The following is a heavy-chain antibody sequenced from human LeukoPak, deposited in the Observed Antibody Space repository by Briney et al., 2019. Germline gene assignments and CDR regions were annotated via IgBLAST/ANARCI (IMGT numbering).Heavy chain of an antibody. CDR2: ISSRSSYI. D-gene: IGHD3-10*01. Sequence: GGSLGLSCAASGFTFSSYSMNWVRQAPGKGLEWVSSISSRSSYIYYADSVKGRFTISRDNAKNSLYLQMNSLRAEDTAVYYCARRLITMVRGVIIEGDYFDYWGQGTLVTVSS. J-gene: IGHJ4*02. CDR3: ARRLITMVRGVIIEGDYFDY. V-gene: IGHV3-21*01. CDR1: GFTFSSYS.